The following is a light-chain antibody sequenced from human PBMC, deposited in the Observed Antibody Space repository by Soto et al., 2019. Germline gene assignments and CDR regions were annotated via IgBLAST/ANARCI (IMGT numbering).Light chain of an antibody. CDR2: DND. Sequence: QSVLTQPPSMSAAPGQKVTISCSGSTSNIGNNYVSWYQQLPGTAPQLLIYDNDKRPSGIPDRFSGSKSGTSATLGITGLQTGDEADYYCGTYDNSLHLRLFGGGTKVTVL. J-gene: IGLJ2*01. V-gene: IGLV1-51*01. CDR1: TSNIGNNY. CDR3: GTYDNSLHLRL.